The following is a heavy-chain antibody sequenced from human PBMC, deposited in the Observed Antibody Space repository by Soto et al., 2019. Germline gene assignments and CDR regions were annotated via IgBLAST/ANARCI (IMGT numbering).Heavy chain of an antibody. D-gene: IGHD5-12*01. Sequence: QVQLVQSGAEVKKPGASVKVSCKASGYTFTGYYMHWVRQAPGQGLEWMGWINPNSGGTNYAQKFQGGVTMTRDTSISTAYMELSRLRSDDTAVYYCARARGYSGYGATPLFDYWGQGTLVTVSS. CDR3: ARARGYSGYGATPLFDY. CDR1: GYTFTGYY. CDR2: INPNSGGT. V-gene: IGHV1-2*02. J-gene: IGHJ4*02.